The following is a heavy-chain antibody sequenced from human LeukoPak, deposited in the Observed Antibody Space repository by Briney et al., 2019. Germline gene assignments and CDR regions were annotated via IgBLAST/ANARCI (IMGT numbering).Heavy chain of an antibody. Sequence: GASVKVSCKASGGTFSSYAISWVRQAPGQGLEWMGWISAYNGNTNYAQKLQGRVTMTTDTSTSTAYMELRSLRSDDTAVYYCARGETHYDFWSGAEPYYYYYGMDVWGQGTTVTVSS. CDR3: ARGETHYDFWSGAEPYYYYYGMDV. CDR2: ISAYNGNT. CDR1: GGTFSSYA. D-gene: IGHD3-3*01. J-gene: IGHJ6*02. V-gene: IGHV1-18*01.